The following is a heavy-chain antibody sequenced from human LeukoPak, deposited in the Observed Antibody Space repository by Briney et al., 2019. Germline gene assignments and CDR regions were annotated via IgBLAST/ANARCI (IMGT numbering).Heavy chain of an antibody. CDR3: ARLLGVVAATSYGMDV. CDR2: IECSEWYT. V-gene: IGHV5-10-1*01. J-gene: IGHJ6*04. Sequence: GGALGISLRGFGCRFTRYWNRWGRRRPGKGVGGRGRIECSEWYTNYSPSLQGHVTISADKSISPAYLQWSSLKASDTPMYYCARLLGVVAATSYGMDVWGKGTTVTVSS. D-gene: IGHD2-15*01. CDR1: GCRFTRYW.